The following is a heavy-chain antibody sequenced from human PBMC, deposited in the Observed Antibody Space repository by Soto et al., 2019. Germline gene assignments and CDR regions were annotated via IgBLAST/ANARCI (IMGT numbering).Heavy chain of an antibody. J-gene: IGHJ3*02. Sequence: QVQLQESGPGLVKPSETLSLTCTVSGGSISSYYWNWIRQPPGKGLEWIGYIYYSGSTNYNPSLRIRVTISVDTSKNHFSLKLSSVTAADTAVYYCARAGSITMVRGALDAFDIWGQGTMVTVSS. CDR2: IYYSGST. CDR1: GGSISSYY. D-gene: IGHD3-10*01. V-gene: IGHV4-59*01. CDR3: ARAGSITMVRGALDAFDI.